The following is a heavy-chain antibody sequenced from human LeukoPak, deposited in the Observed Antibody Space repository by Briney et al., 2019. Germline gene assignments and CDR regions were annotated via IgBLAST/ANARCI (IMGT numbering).Heavy chain of an antibody. CDR1: GFAFSSYG. D-gene: IGHD1-1*01. Sequence: GGSLRLSCAASGFAFSSYGMHWVRQAPGKGLEWVAVISYDGTNKYYAGSVKGRFTISRDNSKNTLYLQMNSLRGEDTAVYYCAKDNPSLEFNYWGQGTLVTVSS. CDR3: AKDNPSLEFNY. V-gene: IGHV3-30*18. J-gene: IGHJ4*02. CDR2: ISYDGTNK.